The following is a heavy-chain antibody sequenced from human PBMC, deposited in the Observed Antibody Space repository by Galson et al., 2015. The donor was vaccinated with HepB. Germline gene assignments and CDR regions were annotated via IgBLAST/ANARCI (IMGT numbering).Heavy chain of an antibody. CDR1: GFTFDDHT. J-gene: IGHJ1*01. V-gene: IGHV3-43*01. D-gene: IGHD1-26*01. CDR3: AKDTVAMGATTGYFQH. Sequence: SLRLSCAASGFTFDDHTMHWVRHAPGKGLEWVSLISWDGGSTYYADSVKGRFTISRDNSKNSLYLQMNSLRTEDTALYYCAKDTVAMGATTGYFQHWGQGTLVTVSS. CDR2: ISWDGGST.